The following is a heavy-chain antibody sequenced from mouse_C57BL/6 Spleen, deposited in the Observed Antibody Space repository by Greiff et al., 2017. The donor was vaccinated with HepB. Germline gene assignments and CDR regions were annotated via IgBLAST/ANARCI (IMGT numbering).Heavy chain of an antibody. Sequence: VQLQESGPGLVQPSQSLSITCTVSGFSLTSYGVHWVRQSPGKGLEWLGVIWSGGSTHYNAAFISRLSISKDNSKSQVFFKMNSLQADDTAIYYCAPDYDDALFAYWGQGTLVTVSA. D-gene: IGHD2-4*01. CDR1: GFSLTSYG. V-gene: IGHV2-2*01. CDR3: APDYDDALFAY. CDR2: IWSGGST. J-gene: IGHJ3*01.